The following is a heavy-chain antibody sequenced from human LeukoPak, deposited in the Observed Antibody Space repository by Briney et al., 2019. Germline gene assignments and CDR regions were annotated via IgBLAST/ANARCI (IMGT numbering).Heavy chain of an antibody. CDR1: GYSFTSFW. Sequence: GESLKISCKGSGYSFTSFWIAWVRQMPGKGLEWMGIIYPGDSDTRYSPSFEGQVTISADKSISTTYLQWSSLKASDTRMLFCARQESGGAILYGMEVWGQRTTVTVP. J-gene: IGHJ6*01. CDR2: IYPGDSDT. CDR3: ARQESGGAILYGMEV. V-gene: IGHV5-51*01. D-gene: IGHD3-9*01.